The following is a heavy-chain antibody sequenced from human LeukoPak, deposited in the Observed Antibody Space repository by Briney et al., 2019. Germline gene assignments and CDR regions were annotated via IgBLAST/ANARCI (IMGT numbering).Heavy chain of an antibody. J-gene: IGHJ4*02. CDR1: GGTFSSYT. CDR2: IIPILGIA. V-gene: IGHV1-69*02. CDR3: ARRNSGYDSVDY. Sequence: ASVKVSCKASGGTFSSYTISWVRQAPGQGLEGMGRIIPILGIANYAQKFQGRVTITADKSTSTAYMELSSLRSEDTAVYYCARRNSGYDSVDYWGQGTLVTVSS. D-gene: IGHD5-12*01.